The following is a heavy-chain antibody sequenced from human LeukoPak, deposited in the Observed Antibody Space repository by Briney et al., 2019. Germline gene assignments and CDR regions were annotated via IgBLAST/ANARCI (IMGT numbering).Heavy chain of an antibody. V-gene: IGHV3-30-3*01. CDR2: ISYDGSNK. D-gene: IGHD6-13*01. CDR3: ARALGIAAAGTGWFDP. CDR1: GFTLSSYA. J-gene: IGHJ5*02. Sequence: PGGSLRLSCAASGFTLSSYAMHWVRQAPGKGLEWVAVISYDGSNKYYADSVKGRFTISRDNSKNTLYLQMNSLRAEDTAVYYCARALGIAAAGTGWFDPWGQGTLVTVSS.